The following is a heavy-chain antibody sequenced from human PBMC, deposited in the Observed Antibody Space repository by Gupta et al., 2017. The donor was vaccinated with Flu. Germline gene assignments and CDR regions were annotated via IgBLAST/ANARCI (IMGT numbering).Heavy chain of an antibody. CDR1: GFDFNYYT. V-gene: IGHV3-21*01. CDR3: ARESDTAMVPPDH. CDR2: ISGSSTFI. Sequence: EVHLVESGGGLVETGGFLRLSCAASGFDFNYYTMNWVRQAPGKGLEWVSSISGSSTFIYYADSVKGRFTVSRDNAKNSLDLQMNGLRAEDTAVYFCARESDTAMVPPDHWGQGTLVTVSS. D-gene: IGHD5-18*01. J-gene: IGHJ4*02.